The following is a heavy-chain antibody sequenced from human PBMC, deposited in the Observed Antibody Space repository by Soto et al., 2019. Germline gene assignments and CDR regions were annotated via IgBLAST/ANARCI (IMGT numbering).Heavy chain of an antibody. CDR2: IYYSGST. D-gene: IGHD6-13*01. CDR1: GGSFSSGGYY. J-gene: IGHJ4*02. CDR3: AGATSFAGHHGY. V-gene: IGHV4-31*03. Sequence: QLQLQESGPGLVKPSQTLSLACTVSGGSFSSGGYYWSWIRQLPGKGLEWIGYIYYSGSTYYNPSLKSRLTLSLDTSKNQFSPKLSLVTAADTAVYDCAGATSFAGHHGYWGQVNLVTVSS.